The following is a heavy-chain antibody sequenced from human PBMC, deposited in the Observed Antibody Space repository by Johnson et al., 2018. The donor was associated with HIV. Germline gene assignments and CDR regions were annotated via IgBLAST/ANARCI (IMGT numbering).Heavy chain of an antibody. CDR2: IKSKTEGGTT. V-gene: IGHV3-15*01. D-gene: IGHD6-13*01. Sequence: VQLVESGGGLVQPGGSLRLSCAASGFSVSSNYMSWVRQAPGKGLEWVGRIKSKTEGGTTDYAAPVKGRFTISRDDSKNTLYLQMKSLKTEDRAVYYCTTVRYSSSWDDAFDIWGQGTMVTVSS. CDR3: TTVRYSSSWDDAFDI. CDR1: GFSVSSNY. J-gene: IGHJ3*02.